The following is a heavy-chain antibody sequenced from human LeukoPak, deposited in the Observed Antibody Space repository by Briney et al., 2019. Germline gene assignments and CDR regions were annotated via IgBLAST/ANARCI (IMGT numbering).Heavy chain of an antibody. J-gene: IGHJ4*02. Sequence: PGGSPRLSCAASGFTFSSYAMSWVRQAPGKGLEWVSSISSSRSYIYYADSVKGRFTISRDNAKNSLYLQMNSLRAEDTAVYYCARALLDSEDIVVVPAAMGDYWGQGTLVTVSS. D-gene: IGHD2-2*01. V-gene: IGHV3-21*01. CDR3: ARALLDSEDIVVVPAAMGDY. CDR2: ISSSRSYI. CDR1: GFTFSSYA.